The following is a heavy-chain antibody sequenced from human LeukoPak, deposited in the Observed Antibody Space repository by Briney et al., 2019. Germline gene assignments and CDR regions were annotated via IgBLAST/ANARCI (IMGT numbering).Heavy chain of an antibody. V-gene: IGHV3-23*01. CDR3: ANPFYGDYGKFDY. CDR1: GFSFDDHG. CDR2: ISGSGGST. Sequence: GGSPRLSCAASGFSFDDHGMSWVRQAPGKGLEWVSAISGSGGSTYYADSVKGRFTISRDNSKNTLYLQMNSLRAEDTAVYYCANPFYGDYGKFDYWGQGTLVTVSS. J-gene: IGHJ4*02. D-gene: IGHD4-17*01.